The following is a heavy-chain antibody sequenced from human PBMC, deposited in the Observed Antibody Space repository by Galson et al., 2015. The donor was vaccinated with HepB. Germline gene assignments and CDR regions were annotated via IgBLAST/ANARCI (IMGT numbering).Heavy chain of an antibody. J-gene: IGHJ3*02. CDR1: GGTFSSYA. CDR3: ARNQEGSGYYFDAFDI. V-gene: IGHV1-69*01. CDR2: IIPIFGTA. Sequence: SCKASGGTFSSYAISWVRQAPGQGLEWMGGIIPIFGTANYAQKFQGRVTITADESTSTAYMELSSLRSEDTAVYYCARNQEGSGYYFDAFDIWGQGTMVTVSS. D-gene: IGHD3-22*01.